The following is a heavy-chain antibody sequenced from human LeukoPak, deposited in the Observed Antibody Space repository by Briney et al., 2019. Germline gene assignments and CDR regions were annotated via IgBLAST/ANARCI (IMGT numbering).Heavy chain of an antibody. CDR3: AQSLGSGNWIGNWFDP. V-gene: IGHV4-39*01. CDR2: IYYTGRT. D-gene: IGHD1-1*01. Sequence: SETLSLTCTVSGGSISSSSHSWGWIRQPPGKGLEWTGTIYYTGRTYYNPSLESRLTISVDTSKNQFSLKPTSVTAADTAIYYCAQSLGSGNWIGNWFDPWGQGTLVTVSS. J-gene: IGHJ5*02. CDR1: GGSISSSSHS.